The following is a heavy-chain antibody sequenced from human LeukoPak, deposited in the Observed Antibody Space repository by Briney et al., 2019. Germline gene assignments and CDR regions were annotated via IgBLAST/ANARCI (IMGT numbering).Heavy chain of an antibody. CDR3: ARGYYYDSSGYPLDYYYYGMDV. J-gene: IGHJ6*02. V-gene: IGHV3-23*01. D-gene: IGHD3-22*01. Sequence: GGSLRLSCAASGFTFSSYAMSWVRQAPGKGLEWVSAISGSGGSTYYADSVKGRFTISRDNSKNTLYLQMNSLRAEDTAVYYCARGYYYDSSGYPLDYYYYGMDVWGQGTTVTVSS. CDR2: ISGSGGST. CDR1: GFTFSSYA.